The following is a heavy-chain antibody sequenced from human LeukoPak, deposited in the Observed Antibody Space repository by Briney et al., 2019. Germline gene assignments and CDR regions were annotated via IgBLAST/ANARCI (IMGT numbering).Heavy chain of an antibody. CDR2: IYSGGST. D-gene: IGHD3-3*01. V-gene: IGHV3-66*02. J-gene: IGHJ4*02. CDR3: ARAFGDFWSEFDY. Sequence: GGSLRLSCAASGFTVSSNYMSWVRQVPGKGLEWVSVIYSGGSTYYADSVKGRFTISRDNSKNTLYLQMNSLRAEDTAVYYCARAFGDFWSEFDYWGQGTLVTVSS. CDR1: GFTVSSNY.